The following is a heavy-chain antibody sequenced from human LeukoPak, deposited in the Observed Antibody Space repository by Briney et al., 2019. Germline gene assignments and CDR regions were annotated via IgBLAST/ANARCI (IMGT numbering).Heavy chain of an antibody. CDR2: ISGSGGST. Sequence: LAGGSLRLSCAASGFTFSSYALNWVRQAPGKGLEWVSAISGSGGSTYYADSVKGRFTISRDNSKNTLYLQMNSLRAEDTAVYYCAKFSVPQVVAASLALDYWGQGTLVTVSS. V-gene: IGHV3-23*01. CDR3: AKFSVPQVVAASLALDY. J-gene: IGHJ4*02. CDR1: GFTFSSYA. D-gene: IGHD2-15*01.